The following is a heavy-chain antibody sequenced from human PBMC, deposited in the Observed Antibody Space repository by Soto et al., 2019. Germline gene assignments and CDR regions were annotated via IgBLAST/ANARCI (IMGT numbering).Heavy chain of an antibody. D-gene: IGHD7-27*01. CDR3: ARTNWGPYYYYGMDV. Sequence: GGSLRLSCAASGFTFSDYYMSWIRQAPGKELEWVSYISSSGSTIYYADSVKGRFTISRDNAKNSLYLQMNSLRAEDTAVYYCARTNWGPYYYYGMDVWGQGTTVTVSS. V-gene: IGHV3-11*01. CDR1: GFTFSDYY. CDR2: ISSSGSTI. J-gene: IGHJ6*02.